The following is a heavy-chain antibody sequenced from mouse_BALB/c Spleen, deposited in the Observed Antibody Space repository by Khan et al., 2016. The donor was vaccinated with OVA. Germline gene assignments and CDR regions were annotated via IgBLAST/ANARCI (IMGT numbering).Heavy chain of an antibody. CDR1: GYTFSSYW. Sequence: QVRLQQSGAELMKPGASVKISCKATGYTFSSYWIEWVKQRPGHGLEWIGEILPGSNSTNYNERFKGKATITADTSSNTAYMQLSSLTSEDSAIYYCARGNYYGSTSWFGYWGQGTLVTVS. D-gene: IGHD1-1*01. V-gene: IGHV1-9*01. J-gene: IGHJ3*01. CDR3: ARGNYYGSTSWFGY. CDR2: ILPGSNST.